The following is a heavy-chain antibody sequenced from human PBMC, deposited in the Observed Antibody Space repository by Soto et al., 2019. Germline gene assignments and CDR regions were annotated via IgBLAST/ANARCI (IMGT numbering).Heavy chain of an antibody. CDR1: GDYFGSYA. V-gene: IGHV1-69*01. J-gene: IGHJ5*02. Sequence: QMQLVQSGPEVKKPGSSVKVSCKASGDYFGSYAVSWVRQAPGQGLEWMGAIIPVFGTTNYTQKFQGRVTINADDSTTTAYMELSSLRSDDTAVYYCAREPFGRFDPWGQGTLVTVSS. CDR2: IIPVFGTT. CDR3: AREPFGRFDP. D-gene: IGHD3-10*01.